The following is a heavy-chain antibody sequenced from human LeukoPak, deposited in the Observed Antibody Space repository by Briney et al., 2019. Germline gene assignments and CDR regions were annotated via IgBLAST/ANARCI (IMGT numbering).Heavy chain of an antibody. Sequence: PSETLSLTCTVSGGSISSYYWSWIRQPAGKGLEWIGRIYTSGSTNYNPSLKSRVTISVDTSKNQFSLKLSSVTAADTAVYYCARDNGEMATIKRLDYWGQGTLVTVSS. CDR3: ARDNGEMATIKRLDY. CDR1: GGSISSYY. CDR2: IYTSGST. V-gene: IGHV4-4*07. D-gene: IGHD5-24*01. J-gene: IGHJ4*02.